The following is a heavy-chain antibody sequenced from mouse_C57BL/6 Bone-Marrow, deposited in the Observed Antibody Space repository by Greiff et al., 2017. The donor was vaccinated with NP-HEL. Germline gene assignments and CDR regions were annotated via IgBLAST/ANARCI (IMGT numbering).Heavy chain of an antibody. CDR3: ARPPLLRAWFAY. V-gene: IGHV5-12*01. J-gene: IGHJ3*01. CDR2: ISNGGGST. D-gene: IGHD1-1*01. CDR1: GFTFSDYY. Sequence: EVQVVESGGGLVQPGGSLKLSCAASGFTFSDYYMYWVRQTPEKRLEWVAYISNGGGSTYYPDTVKGRFTISRDNAKNTLYLQMSRLKSEDTAMYYCARPPLLRAWFAYWGQGILVTVSA.